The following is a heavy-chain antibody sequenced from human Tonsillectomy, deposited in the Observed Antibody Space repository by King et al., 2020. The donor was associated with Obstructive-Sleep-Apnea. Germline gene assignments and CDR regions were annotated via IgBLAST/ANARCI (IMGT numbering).Heavy chain of an antibody. Sequence: QLVQSGAEVKKPGESLRISCKGSGYSFTSYWIGWVRQMPGKGLEWMGRIDPSDSCTRYSPSFQGHGTISVDKSISTAYLQWSRLKAPGTAMYYCARHSSSWYYFDYWGQGALVTVSS. CDR1: GYSFTSYW. J-gene: IGHJ4*02. CDR2: IDPSDSCT. CDR3: ARHSSSWYYFDY. D-gene: IGHD6-13*01. V-gene: IGHV5-10-1*01.